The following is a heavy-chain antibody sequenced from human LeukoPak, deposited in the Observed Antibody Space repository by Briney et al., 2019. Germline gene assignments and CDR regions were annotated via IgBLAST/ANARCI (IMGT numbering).Heavy chain of an antibody. V-gene: IGHV4-4*02. Sequence: SETLSLTCAVSGGSLSSGNWWTWVRQSPGKGLEWIGEIHHGGTTNYSPSLKSRVTISVDKPKNQFSLKLRSVTAADTAVYYCAKKDYYYMDVWGKGTTVTVSS. CDR3: AKKDYYYMDV. J-gene: IGHJ6*03. CDR1: GGSLSSGNW. CDR2: IHHGGTT.